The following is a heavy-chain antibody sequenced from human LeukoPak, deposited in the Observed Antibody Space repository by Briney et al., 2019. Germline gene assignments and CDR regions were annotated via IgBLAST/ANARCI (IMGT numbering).Heavy chain of an antibody. CDR1: GFAISGYY. V-gene: IGHV3-72*01. Sequence: GGSLRLSCEVSGFAISGYYMDWVRQAPGKGLEWVGRSRDKDNRYTTEYAASVKGRISISRDDSKDSMYLQMNNLKIEDTAVYYCTRGRSGTWPWYFDSWGQETLVTVSS. CDR3: TRGRSGTWPWYFDS. J-gene: IGHJ4*02. D-gene: IGHD1-26*01. CDR2: SRDKDNRYTT.